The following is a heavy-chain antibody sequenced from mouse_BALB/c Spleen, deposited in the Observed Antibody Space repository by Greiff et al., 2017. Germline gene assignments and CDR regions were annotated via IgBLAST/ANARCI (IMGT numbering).Heavy chain of an antibody. CDR2: IDPANGNT. CDR1: GFNIKDTY. V-gene: IGHV14-3*02. D-gene: IGHD4-1*01. Sequence: VQLQQSGAELVKPGASVKLSCTASGFNIKDTYMHWVKQRPEQGLEWIGRIDPANGNTKYDPKFQGKATITADTSSNTAYLQLSSLTSEDTAVYYCASLTGFDDWGQGTTLTVAS. CDR3: ASLTGFDD. J-gene: IGHJ2*01.